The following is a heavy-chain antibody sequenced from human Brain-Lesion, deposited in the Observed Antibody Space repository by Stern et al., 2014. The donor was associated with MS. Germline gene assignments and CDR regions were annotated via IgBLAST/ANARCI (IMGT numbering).Heavy chain of an antibody. D-gene: IGHD3-3*01. CDR3: ARDQRGITSFGVVTDYYYLGMDV. CDR1: GYIFNGYY. V-gene: IGHV1-2*02. Sequence: VQLVESGAEVKKPGASGTVSCKTSGYIFNGYYIPWVLPAPGQGLEWMALSNPNTGDRTYSEKVQARVTMSRDKAISTAYVELSSLTSDDTAVYYCARDQRGITSFGVVTDYYYLGMDVWGQGTTVTVSS. CDR2: SNPNTGDR. J-gene: IGHJ6*02.